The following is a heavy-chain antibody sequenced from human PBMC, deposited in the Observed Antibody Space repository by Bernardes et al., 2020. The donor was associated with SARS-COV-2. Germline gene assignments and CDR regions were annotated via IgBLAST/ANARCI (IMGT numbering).Heavy chain of an antibody. CDR2: ISGSGGST. CDR1: GFTFSSYA. V-gene: IGHV3-23*01. CDR3: AKDSGDLWFGSRYYYYGMDV. D-gene: IGHD3-10*01. J-gene: IGHJ6*02. Sequence: GGSLRLSCAASGFTFSSYAMSWVRQAPGKGLEWVSAISGSGGSTYYADSVKGRFTISRDNSKNTLYLQMNSLRAEDTAVYYCAKDSGDLWFGSRYYYYGMDVWGQVTTFTVSS.